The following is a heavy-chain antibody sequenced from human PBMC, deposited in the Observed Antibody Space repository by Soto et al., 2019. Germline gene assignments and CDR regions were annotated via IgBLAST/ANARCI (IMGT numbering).Heavy chain of an antibody. CDR2: ISYDGSNK. J-gene: IGHJ5*02. CDR1: RFTFSSYD. V-gene: IGHV3-30*03. Sequence: PGGSLRLSCAASRFTFSSYDIHWVRQAPGKGLEWVAVISYDGSNKYYADSVKGRFTISRDNSKNTLYLQMNSLRAEDTAVYYCAREGGYDFWSGYPWFDPWGQGTLVTVSS. CDR3: AREGGYDFWSGYPWFDP. D-gene: IGHD3-3*01.